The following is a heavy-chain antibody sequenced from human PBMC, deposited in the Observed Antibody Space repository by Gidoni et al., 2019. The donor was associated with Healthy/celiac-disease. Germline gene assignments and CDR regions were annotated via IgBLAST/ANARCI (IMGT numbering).Heavy chain of an antibody. CDR1: GFTFDAYA. V-gene: IGHV3-9*01. D-gene: IGHD3-9*01. Sequence: EVQLVESGRGLVQPGRSLRLSCAASGFTFDAYAMHWVGQAPGKGREWVSGISWNSGSIGYAYSVKGRFTISIDNAKNSLYLQMNSLRAEDTALYYCAKDMIRYFDWLSHIPQTVAFDIWGQGTMVTVSS. CDR3: AKDMIRYFDWLSHIPQTVAFDI. J-gene: IGHJ3*02. CDR2: ISWNSGSI.